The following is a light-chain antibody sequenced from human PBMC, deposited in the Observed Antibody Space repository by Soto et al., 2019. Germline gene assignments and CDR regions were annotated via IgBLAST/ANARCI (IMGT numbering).Light chain of an antibody. CDR2: GTS. CDR1: QSVPGSY. J-gene: IGKJ5*01. CDR3: QQYGSSIT. V-gene: IGKV3-20*01. Sequence: IVLTPSPGTLSLSPGESATLSFRASQSVPGSYLAWYQQKPGQAPRLLIYGTSSRATGIPDRFSGSGSGTDFTLTISRLEPEDFAVFYCQQYGSSITFGQGTRLEIK.